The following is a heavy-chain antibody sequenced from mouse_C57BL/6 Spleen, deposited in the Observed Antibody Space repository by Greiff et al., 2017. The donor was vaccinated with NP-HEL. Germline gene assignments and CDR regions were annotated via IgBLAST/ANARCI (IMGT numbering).Heavy chain of an antibody. Sequence: EVQLQQSGPVLVKPGASVKMSCKASGYTFTDYYMNWVKQSHGKSLEWIGVINPYNGGTSYNQKFKGKATLTVDKSSSTAYMELNSLTSEDSAVYYCARFTTVVEGYFDVWGTGTTVTVSS. V-gene: IGHV1-19*01. J-gene: IGHJ1*03. CDR2: INPYNGGT. D-gene: IGHD1-1*01. CDR1: GYTFTDYY. CDR3: ARFTTVVEGYFDV.